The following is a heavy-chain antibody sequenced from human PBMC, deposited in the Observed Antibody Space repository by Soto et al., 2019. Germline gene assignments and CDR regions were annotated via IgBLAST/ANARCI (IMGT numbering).Heavy chain of an antibody. J-gene: IGHJ6*02. D-gene: IGHD2-21*01. Sequence: ASVRVSGKASGCTFTDYYLHWVGQAPVQGLESMGWINPNAGDTNYAQKFQARVTMTRDNSTSPAYMELRRLTSADTAMYHCRRFSLVRTTENDWG. V-gene: IGHV1-2*02. CDR2: INPNAGDT. CDR3: RRFSLVRTTEND. CDR1: GCTFTDYY.